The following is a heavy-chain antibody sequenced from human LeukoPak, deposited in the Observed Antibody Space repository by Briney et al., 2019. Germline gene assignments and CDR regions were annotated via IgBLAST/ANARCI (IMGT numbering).Heavy chain of an antibody. CDR3: VRGAGAVTTTHLSTLHYFDY. CDR1: GGTFSSHA. V-gene: IGHV1-69*06. J-gene: IGHJ4*02. D-gene: IGHD4-17*01. CDR2: IIPIFGTA. Sequence: SVKVSCKASGGTFSSHAISWVRQAPGQGLEWMGGIIPIFGTANYAQKFQGRVTITADKSTSTAYMELSSLRSEDTAVYYCVRGAGAVTTTHLSTLHYFDYWGQGTLVTVSS.